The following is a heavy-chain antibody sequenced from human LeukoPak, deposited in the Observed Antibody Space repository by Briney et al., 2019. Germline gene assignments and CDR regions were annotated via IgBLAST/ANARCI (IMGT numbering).Heavy chain of an antibody. V-gene: IGHV4-4*07. CDR1: GGSISSYY. CDR3: ARDSPGYSSSWYWAY. J-gene: IGHJ4*02. D-gene: IGHD6-13*01. Sequence: PSETLSLTCTVSGGSISSYYWSWIRQPAGKGLEWIGRIYTSGSTNYNPSLKSRVTMSVDTSKNQFSLKLSSVTAADTAVYYCARDSPGYSSSWYWAYWGQGTLVTVSS. CDR2: IYTSGST.